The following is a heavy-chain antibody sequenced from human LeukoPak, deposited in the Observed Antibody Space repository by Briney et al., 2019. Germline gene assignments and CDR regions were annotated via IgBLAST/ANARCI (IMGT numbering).Heavy chain of an antibody. CDR1: GFTFSDHS. Sequence: PGGSLRLSCAASGFTFSDHSMDWVRQAPGKGLEWVSSISSSSSYIYYADSVKGRFTISRDNAKNSLYLQVNSLRAEDTAVYYCAREIHLDYWGQGTLVTVSS. V-gene: IGHV3-21*01. CDR2: ISSSSSYI. J-gene: IGHJ4*02. CDR3: AREIHLDY.